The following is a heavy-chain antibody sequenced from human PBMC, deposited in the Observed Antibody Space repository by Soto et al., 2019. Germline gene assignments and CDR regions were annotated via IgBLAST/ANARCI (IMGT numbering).Heavy chain of an antibody. CDR3: ARHYGDYVGSYYYYMDV. D-gene: IGHD4-17*01. V-gene: IGHV3-53*04. J-gene: IGHJ6*03. CDR1: GFTVSSNY. Sequence: EVQLVESGGGLVQPGGSLRLSCAASGFTVSSNYMSWVRQAPGKGLEWVSVIYSGGSTYYADSVKGRFTISRHNSKNTLYLQMNSLRAEDTAVYYCARHYGDYVGSYYYYMDVWGKGTTVTVSS. CDR2: IYSGGST.